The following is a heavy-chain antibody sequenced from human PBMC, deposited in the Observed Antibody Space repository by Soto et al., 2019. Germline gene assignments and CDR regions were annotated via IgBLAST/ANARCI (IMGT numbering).Heavy chain of an antibody. CDR3: ARDFNGGTLDY. CDR2: IYSGGST. Sequence: EVQLVETGGGLIQPGGSLRLSCAASGFTVSSNYMSWVRQAPGKGLEWVSVIYSGGSTYYADSVKGRFTISRDNSKNTLYLQMNSLRAEDTAVYYCARDFNGGTLDYWGQGTLLTVSS. J-gene: IGHJ4*02. D-gene: IGHD1-26*01. V-gene: IGHV3-53*02. CDR1: GFTVSSNY.